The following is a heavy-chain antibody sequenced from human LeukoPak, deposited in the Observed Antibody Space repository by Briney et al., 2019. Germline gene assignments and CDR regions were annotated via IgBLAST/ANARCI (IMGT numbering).Heavy chain of an antibody. V-gene: IGHV3-7*01. D-gene: IGHD2-15*01. Sequence: GGSLRLSCAASGFTYNYYWMRWVRQTPGKGLEWVANIKPDGSEKDYVDSVKGRFTISRDNAKNSLYLQMDSLRAEDTAVYYCAREDMWAFDIWGQGTMVTVSS. J-gene: IGHJ3*02. CDR2: IKPDGSEK. CDR3: AREDMWAFDI. CDR1: GFTYNYYW.